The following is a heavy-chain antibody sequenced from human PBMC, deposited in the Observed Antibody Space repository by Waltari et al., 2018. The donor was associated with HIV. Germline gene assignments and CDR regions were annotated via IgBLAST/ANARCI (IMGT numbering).Heavy chain of an antibody. CDR2: MNPSTGNT. CDR3: VRGDGGGSSPMGGY. V-gene: IGHV1-8*01. CDR1: GYTFTGYE. D-gene: IGHD2-15*01. Sequence: QVQLVQSGAELKKPGASVKVSCKTSGYTFTGYEINWARRATGQGLEWMGWMNPSTGNTDDARKSESRVTMTRDTATSTSYMELTSFTFEDTAVNYCVRGDGGGSSPMGGYWGQETLLTVSP. J-gene: IGHJ4*02.